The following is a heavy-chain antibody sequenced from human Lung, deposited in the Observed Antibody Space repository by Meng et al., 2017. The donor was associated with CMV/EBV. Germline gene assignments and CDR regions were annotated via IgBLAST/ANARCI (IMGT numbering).Heavy chain of an antibody. J-gene: IGHJ4*02. CDR1: GGSFSGYY. D-gene: IGHD3-3*01. Sequence: GSLRLXCAVYGGSFSGYYWSWIRQPPGKGLEWIREINHSGSTNYNPSLKSRVTISVDTSKNQFSLKLSSVTAADTAVYYCARATYYDFWSGYPYFDYWGQGTLVTVSS. CDR2: INHSGST. CDR3: ARATYYDFWSGYPYFDY. V-gene: IGHV4-34*01.